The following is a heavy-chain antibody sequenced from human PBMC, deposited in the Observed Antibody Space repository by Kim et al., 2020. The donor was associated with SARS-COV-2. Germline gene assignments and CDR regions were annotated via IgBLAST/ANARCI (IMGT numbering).Heavy chain of an antibody. CDR1: GFTFDDYA. CDR2: ISWNSGSI. V-gene: IGHV3-9*01. D-gene: IGHD3-10*01. Sequence: SLRLSCAASGFTFDDYAIHWVRQAPGKGLEWVSGISWNSGSIGYADSVKGRFTISRDNAKNSLYLQMNSLRAEDTALYYCAKAPSGSGSYYNVGPFDYWGQGTLVTVSS. CDR3: AKAPSGSGSYYNVGPFDY. J-gene: IGHJ4*02.